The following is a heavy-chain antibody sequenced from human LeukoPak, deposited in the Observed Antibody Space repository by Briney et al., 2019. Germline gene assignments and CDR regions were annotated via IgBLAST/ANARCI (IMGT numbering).Heavy chain of an antibody. CDR1: GGSFSGYY. CDR2: ISHSGSA. CDR3: ARGPGPYCSGGSCYFMRWFDP. V-gene: IGHV4-34*01. Sequence: SETLSLTCAVYGGSFSGYYWSWIRQPPGKGLEWIGEISHSGSANYNPSLKSRVTISVDTSKNQFSLKLSSVTAADTAVYYCARGPGPYCSGGSCYFMRWFDPWGQGTLVTVSS. D-gene: IGHD2-15*01. J-gene: IGHJ5*02.